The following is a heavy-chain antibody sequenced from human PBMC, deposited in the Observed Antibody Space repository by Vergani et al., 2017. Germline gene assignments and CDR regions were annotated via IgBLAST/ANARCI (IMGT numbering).Heavy chain of an antibody. J-gene: IGHJ4*02. D-gene: IGHD1-26*01. CDR1: GFIFTDYY. Sequence: QVQLVQSGAELKKPGASVRVSCKASGFIFTDYYIHWMRQAPGQGLEWIGWINPNGDVTHYAQNFRGRVTLTRETSSTTAYMDLASLTSDDTAIYYCARDQQGPTTLDYWGQGALVTVSS. CDR2: INPNGDVT. CDR3: ARDQQGPTTLDY. V-gene: IGHV1-2*02.